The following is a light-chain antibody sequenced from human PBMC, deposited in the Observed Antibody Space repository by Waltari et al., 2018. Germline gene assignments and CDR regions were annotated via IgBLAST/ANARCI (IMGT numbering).Light chain of an antibody. CDR3: SSYTSSSTLYV. CDR2: EVS. J-gene: IGLJ1*01. Sequence: QSALTQPASVSGSPGRSITISCTGTSSDVGGYNYVSWYQQHPGKAPKLMIYEVSNRPSGFSNRFSGSKSGNTASLTISGLQAEDEADYYCSSYTSSSTLYVFGTGTKVTVL. CDR1: SSDVGGYNY. V-gene: IGLV2-14*01.